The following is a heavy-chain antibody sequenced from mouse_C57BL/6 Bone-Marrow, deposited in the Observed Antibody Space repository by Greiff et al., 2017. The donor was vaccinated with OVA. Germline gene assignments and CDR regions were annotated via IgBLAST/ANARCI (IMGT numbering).Heavy chain of an antibody. D-gene: IGHD3-2*02. CDR1: GYTFTSYG. CDR3: ASWGRDSSGRAY. V-gene: IGHV1-81*01. Sequence: VQLQQSGAELARPGASVKLSCKASGYTFTSYGISWVKQRTGQGLEWIGEIYPRSGNTYYNEKFKGKATLTAAKSSSTAYMELRSLTSEDSAVYFCASWGRDSSGRAYWGQGTLVTVSA. J-gene: IGHJ3*01. CDR2: IYPRSGNT.